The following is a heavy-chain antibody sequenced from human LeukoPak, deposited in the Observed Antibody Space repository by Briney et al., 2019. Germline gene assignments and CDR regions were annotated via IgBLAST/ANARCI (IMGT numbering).Heavy chain of an antibody. V-gene: IGHV4-38-2*01. J-gene: IGHJ3*01. D-gene: IGHD1-1*01. CDR3: ARVSGSGTALDAFDV. Sequence: PSETLSLTCAVPGYSISSGYYWGWIRQPPGKGLEWIGSIYHSGSTYFNPSLKSRVTISVDTSKNQFSLTLSSVTAADTAVYFCARVSGSGTALDAFDVWGQGTMVTVSS. CDR2: IYHSGST. CDR1: GYSISSGYY.